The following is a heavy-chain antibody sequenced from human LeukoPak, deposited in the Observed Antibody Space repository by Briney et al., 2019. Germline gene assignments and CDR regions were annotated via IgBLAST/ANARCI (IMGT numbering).Heavy chain of an antibody. CDR3: ASTNDFGDYMGA. CDR1: GGSISSGGYS. J-gene: IGHJ5*02. V-gene: IGHV4-30-2*01. D-gene: IGHD4-17*01. Sequence: SQTQSLTCAVSGGSISSGGYSWSWIRQPPGKGLEWIGYMYHGGSTYYNPSLQNRVTISVDRSTNQFSLKLISVTAADTAVYYCASTNDFGDYMGAWGQGTLVTVSS. CDR2: MYHGGST.